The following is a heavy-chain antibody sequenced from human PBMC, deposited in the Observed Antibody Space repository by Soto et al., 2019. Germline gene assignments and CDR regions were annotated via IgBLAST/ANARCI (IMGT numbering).Heavy chain of an antibody. Sequence: EVQLVESGGGLVKPGGSLRLSCAASGFTFSSYSMNWVRQAPGKGLEWVSSISSSSSYIYYADSVKGRFTISRDNAKNSLYLQMNSLRAEDTAVYYCARGRGAAGTDSVQYHGMDVWGQGTTVTVSS. D-gene: IGHD6-13*01. J-gene: IGHJ6*02. CDR2: ISSSSSYI. CDR3: ARGRGAAGTDSVQYHGMDV. V-gene: IGHV3-21*01. CDR1: GFTFSSYS.